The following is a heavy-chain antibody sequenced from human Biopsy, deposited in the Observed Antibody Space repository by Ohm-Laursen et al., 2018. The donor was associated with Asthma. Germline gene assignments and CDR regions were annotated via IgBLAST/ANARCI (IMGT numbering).Heavy chain of an antibody. Sequence: SVKVSCKASGYTFNSAGITWVRQAPGQGLEWMEWISVYNGNTKVAQKLQDRVTMITDTSTSTAYMELRSLRSDDTAVYFCARAVDYSHYYGIDVWGQGTTVTVS. CDR2: ISVYNGNT. J-gene: IGHJ6*02. CDR3: ARAVDYSHYYGIDV. CDR1: GYTFNSAG. V-gene: IGHV1-18*01. D-gene: IGHD3-10*01.